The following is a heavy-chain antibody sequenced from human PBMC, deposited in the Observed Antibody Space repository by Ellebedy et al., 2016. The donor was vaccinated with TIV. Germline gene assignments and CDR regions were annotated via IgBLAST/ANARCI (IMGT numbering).Heavy chain of an antibody. J-gene: IGHJ3*02. CDR1: GFAVNNFY. V-gene: IGHV3-53*01. CDR2: IYSGGTT. D-gene: IGHD2/OR15-2a*01. Sequence: GESLKISCVVSGFAVNNFYMSWVRQAPGKGLEWVSLIYSGGTTNYAASVKGRFIISRDNSKNTLYLQMNSLRVEDTAVYYCARKEASTLNDAFDIWGQGTMVTVSA. CDR3: ARKEASTLNDAFDI.